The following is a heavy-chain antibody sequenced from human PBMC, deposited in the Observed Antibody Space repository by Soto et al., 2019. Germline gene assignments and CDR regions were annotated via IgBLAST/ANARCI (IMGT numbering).Heavy chain of an antibody. D-gene: IGHD6-19*01. V-gene: IGHV3-7*03. J-gene: IGHJ4*02. CDR2: INQDGGVT. CDR1: GFTFISSF. CDR3: ARYYRGSGRYFFDY. Sequence: SLRHSCVASGFTFISSFMGWIRQAPGKGLEWVANINQDGGVTYYVDSVEGRFTISRDNTKDSLYLQMNSLRGEDTAIYYCARYYRGSGRYFFDYWGQGTPVTVSS.